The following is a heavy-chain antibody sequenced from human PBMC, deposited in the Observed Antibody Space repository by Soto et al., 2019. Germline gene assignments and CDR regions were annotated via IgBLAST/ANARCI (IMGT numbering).Heavy chain of an antibody. CDR3: AREPLVVVVPAAMTFDP. CDR2: INAGNGNT. V-gene: IGHV1-3*01. CDR1: GYTFTSYA. Sequence: ASVKVSCKASGYTFTSYAMHWVRQAPGQRLEWMGWINAGNGNTKYSQKFQGRVTITRDTSASTAYMELSSLRSEDTAVYYCAREPLVVVVPAAMTFDPWGQGNLVTVSS. D-gene: IGHD2-2*01. J-gene: IGHJ5*02.